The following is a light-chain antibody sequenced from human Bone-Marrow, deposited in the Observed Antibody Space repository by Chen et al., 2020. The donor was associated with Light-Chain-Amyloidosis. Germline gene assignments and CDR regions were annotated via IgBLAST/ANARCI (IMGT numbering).Light chain of an antibody. V-gene: IGLV3-21*02. CDR1: NIGSTS. CDR3: QVWDRSSDRPV. Sequence: SYVLTQPFSVSVAPGQTATTACGGNNIGSTSVHWYQQTPGQAPLLVVYDDSDRPSGIPEGLSGSNSGNTATLTISRVEAGDEADYYCQVWDRSSDRPVFGGGTKLTVL. J-gene: IGLJ3*02. CDR2: DDS.